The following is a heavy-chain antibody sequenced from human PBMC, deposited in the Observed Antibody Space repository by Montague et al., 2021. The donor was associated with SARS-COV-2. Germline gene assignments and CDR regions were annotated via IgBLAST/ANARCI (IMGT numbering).Heavy chain of an antibody. CDR3: AGKVLTVPADY. V-gene: IGHV4-4*02. CDR2: ISYGGIA. D-gene: IGHD4-11*01. CDR1: GVSITSTNW. J-gene: IGHJ4*02. Sequence: SETLSLTCAVSGVSITSTNWWSLVRQPLGKGLEWIGEISYGGIATYNPSLKSRATISMDRSRNLFSLKLSSVTAADTAIYYCAGKVLTVPADYWGQGTLVTVS.